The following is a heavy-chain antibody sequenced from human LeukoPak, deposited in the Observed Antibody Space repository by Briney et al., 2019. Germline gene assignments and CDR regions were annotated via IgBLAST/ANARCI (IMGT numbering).Heavy chain of an antibody. J-gene: IGHJ4*02. D-gene: IGHD2-15*01. CDR3: AREGWIYCSGGSCYGY. CDR1: GGSISSYY. CDR2: IYTSGST. Sequence: SETLSLTCTVSGGSISSYYWSWIRQPAGKGLEWIGRIYTSGSTNYNPSLKSRVTMSVDTSKNQFSLKLSSVTAADTAVYYCAREGWIYCSGGSCYGYWGQGTLVTVSS. V-gene: IGHV4-4*07.